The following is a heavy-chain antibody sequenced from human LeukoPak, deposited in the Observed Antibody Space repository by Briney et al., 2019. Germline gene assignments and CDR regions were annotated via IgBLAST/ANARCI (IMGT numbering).Heavy chain of an antibody. CDR2: IYTSGST. Sequence: SETLSVTCTVSGGSISSYYWNWIRQPAGKGLEWIGRIYTSGSTNYNPSLKSRVTMSVDTSKNQFSLKLSSVTAADTAVYYCARDFYGDYYYYYGMDVWGQGTTVTVSS. CDR1: GGSISSYY. V-gene: IGHV4-4*07. J-gene: IGHJ6*02. CDR3: ARDFYGDYYYYYGMDV. D-gene: IGHD4-17*01.